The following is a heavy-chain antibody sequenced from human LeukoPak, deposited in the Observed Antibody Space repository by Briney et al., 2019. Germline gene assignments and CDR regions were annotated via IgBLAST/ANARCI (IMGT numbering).Heavy chain of an antibody. D-gene: IGHD6-13*01. V-gene: IGHV3-7*01. Sequence: GGSLRLSCAASGFTFSSYWMSWVRQAPGKGLEWVANIKQDGSEKYYVDSVKGRFTISRDNAKNSLYLQMNSLRAEDTAVYYCATPLTWYSSSWYPYYFDYWGQGTLVTVSS. CDR1: GFTFSSYW. CDR3: ATPLTWYSSSWYPYYFDY. CDR2: IKQDGSEK. J-gene: IGHJ4*02.